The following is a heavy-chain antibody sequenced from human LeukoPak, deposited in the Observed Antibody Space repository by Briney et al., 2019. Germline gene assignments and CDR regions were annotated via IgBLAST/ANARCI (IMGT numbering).Heavy chain of an antibody. CDR3: AKMGSANFDY. CDR2: IFYTGST. J-gene: IGHJ4*02. CDR1: GGSVSSGSYY. Sequence: PSETLSLTCTVSGGSVSSGSYYWSWIRQPPGKGLEWIGYIFYTGSTNYNPSLKSRVTISVDTSKNQFSLKLSSVTAADTAVYYCAKMGSANFDYWGQGTLVTVSS. D-gene: IGHD1-26*01. V-gene: IGHV4-61*01.